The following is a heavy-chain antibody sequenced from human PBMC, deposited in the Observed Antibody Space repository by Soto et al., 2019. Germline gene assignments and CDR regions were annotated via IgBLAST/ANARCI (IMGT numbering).Heavy chain of an antibody. CDR1: GFTFSSYS. V-gene: IGHV3-48*02. Sequence: EVQLVESGGGLVQPGGSLRLSCAASGFTFSSYSMNWVRQAPGKGLEWVSYISSSSSTIYYADSVKGRFTISRDNAKNSLYLQMNSLREEDTAVYYCARERVRGYSYGYGGFDYWGQGTLVTVSS. D-gene: IGHD5-18*01. J-gene: IGHJ4*02. CDR3: ARERVRGYSYGYGGFDY. CDR2: ISSSSSTI.